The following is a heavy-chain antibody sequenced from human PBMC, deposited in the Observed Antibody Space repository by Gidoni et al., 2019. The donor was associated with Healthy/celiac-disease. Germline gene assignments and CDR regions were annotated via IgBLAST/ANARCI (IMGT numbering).Heavy chain of an antibody. J-gene: IGHJ4*02. CDR3: ARERRPLYSSSPEYFDY. V-gene: IGHV1-69*01. CDR2: IIPIFGTA. CDR1: GGTFSSYA. D-gene: IGHD6-6*01. Sequence: QVQLVQSGAEVKKPGSSVKVSCKASGGTFSSYAISWVRQAPGQGLEWMGGIIPIFGTANYEQKFQGRVTITADESTSTAYMELSSLRSEDTTVYYCARERRPLYSSSPEYFDYWGQGTLVTVSS.